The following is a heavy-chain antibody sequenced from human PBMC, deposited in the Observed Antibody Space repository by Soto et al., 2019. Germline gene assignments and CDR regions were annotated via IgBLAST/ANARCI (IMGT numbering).Heavy chain of an antibody. CDR2: INHTGGT. Sequence: SETLSLTCAVYGGSVNGYYWNWIRQPPGKGLGWIGEINHTGGTHYNPSLKSRVTMSVDTSKNQFSLRLSSVTAADTAIYYCATRITVFGLLIPPFDPWGQGTPVTVSS. CDR3: ATRITVFGLLIPPFDP. J-gene: IGHJ5*02. D-gene: IGHD3-3*01. V-gene: IGHV4-34*01. CDR1: GGSVNGYY.